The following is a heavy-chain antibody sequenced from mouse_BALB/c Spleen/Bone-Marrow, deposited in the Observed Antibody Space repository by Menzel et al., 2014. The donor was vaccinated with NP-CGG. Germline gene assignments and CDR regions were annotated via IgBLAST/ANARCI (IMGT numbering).Heavy chain of an antibody. Sequence: EVQLQQSGPELVKLGASVKISCKASGYTFTDYNMHWVKQSHGRSLEWIGYIYPYNGGTGYNQKFKSKATLTVDNSSSTAYMEPRSLTSEDSAVYYCARGWLLSWFAYWGQGTLVTVSA. D-gene: IGHD2-3*01. J-gene: IGHJ3*01. CDR3: ARGWLLSWFAY. V-gene: IGHV1S29*02. CDR1: GYTFTDYN. CDR2: IYPYNGGT.